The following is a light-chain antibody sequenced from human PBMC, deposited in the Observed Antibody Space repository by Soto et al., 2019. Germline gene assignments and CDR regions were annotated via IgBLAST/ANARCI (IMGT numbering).Light chain of an antibody. CDR2: GVT. CDR1: QDIRKN. V-gene: IGKV1-33*01. Sequence: DLQMTQSPSSLSASVGDRVTITCQASQDIRKNLNWYQQKPGKAPKLLIYGVTNLETGVTSRFSGSGAGTDFTLTITSLQPEDISTYYCQQYNDLITFGGGTKVEIK. CDR3: QQYNDLIT. J-gene: IGKJ4*01.